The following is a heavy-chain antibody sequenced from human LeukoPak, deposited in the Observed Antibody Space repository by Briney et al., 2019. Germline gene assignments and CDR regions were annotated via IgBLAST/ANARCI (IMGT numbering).Heavy chain of an antibody. V-gene: IGHV3-33*06. D-gene: IGHD3-10*01. J-gene: IGHJ4*02. CDR2: IWYDGSNK. Sequence: GGSLRLSCAASGFTFSSYGMHWVRQAPGKGLEWVAVIWYDGSNKYYADSVKGRFTISRDNSKNTLYLQMNSLRAEDTAVYYCAKGLQRGGSGSYIDYWGQGTLVPVSS. CDR3: AKGLQRGGSGSYIDY. CDR1: GFTFSSYG.